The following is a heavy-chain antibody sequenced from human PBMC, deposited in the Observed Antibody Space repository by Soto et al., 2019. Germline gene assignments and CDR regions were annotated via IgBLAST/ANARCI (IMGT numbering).Heavy chain of an antibody. J-gene: IGHJ4*02. CDR2: IYYSGST. V-gene: IGHV4-61*08. CDR3: ARDTTPSL. Sequence: PSETLSLTCTVSGGSISSGGYYWNWIRQHPGKGLEWIGYIYYSGSTYYNPSLKSRVTISVDTSKNQFSLKLSSVTAADTAMYYCARDTTPSLWGQGTLVTVS. CDR1: GGSISSGGYY. D-gene: IGHD1-1*01.